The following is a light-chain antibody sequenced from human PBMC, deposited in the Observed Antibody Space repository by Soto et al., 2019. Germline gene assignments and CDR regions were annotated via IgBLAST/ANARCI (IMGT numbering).Light chain of an antibody. Sequence: PLETATLSCRASQTVGTNFLAWYQQKPGQAPRLLMFGTSNRATDIPDRFGGSGSGTDFTLTISRLEPEDVAVYYCQHYSRTLPWTFGQGTKVDIK. J-gene: IGKJ1*01. CDR3: QHYSRTLPWT. V-gene: IGKV3-20*01. CDR1: QTVGTNF. CDR2: GTS.